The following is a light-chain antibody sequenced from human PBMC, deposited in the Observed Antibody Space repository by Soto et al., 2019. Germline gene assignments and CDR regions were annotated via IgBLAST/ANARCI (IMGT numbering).Light chain of an antibody. J-gene: IGKJ1*01. V-gene: IGKV3-15*01. Sequence: EIVMTQSPATLSVSPGERATLSCRASQSVXXNLAWYQQKPGQAPRLLIYGASTRATGIPARFSGSGSGTXXXXXXSXXQSXXFAVYYCQQYNNWPPWTFGQGTKVEIK. CDR1: QSVXXN. CDR3: QQYNNWPPWT. CDR2: GAS.